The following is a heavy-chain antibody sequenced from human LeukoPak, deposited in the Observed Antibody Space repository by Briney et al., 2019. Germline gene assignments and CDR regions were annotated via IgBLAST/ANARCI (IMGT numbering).Heavy chain of an antibody. Sequence: VASVKVSCKASGGTFSSYAISWVRQAPGQGLEWMGRIIPILGIANYAQKFQGRVTITADKSTSTAYMELSSLRSEDTAVYYCARCNGSGSYRYYYGMDVWGQGTTVTVSS. CDR2: IIPILGIA. D-gene: IGHD3-10*01. CDR3: ARCNGSGSYRYYYGMDV. V-gene: IGHV1-69*04. J-gene: IGHJ6*02. CDR1: GGTFSSYA.